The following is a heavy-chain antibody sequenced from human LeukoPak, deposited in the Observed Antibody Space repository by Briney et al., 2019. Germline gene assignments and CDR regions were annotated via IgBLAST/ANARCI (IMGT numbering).Heavy chain of an antibody. V-gene: IGHV4-34*01. D-gene: IGHD6-6*01. J-gene: IGHJ5*02. Sequence: SETLSLTCAVYGGSFSGYYWSWIHQPPGKGLEWIGEINHSGSTNYNPSLKSRVTISVDTSKNQFSLKLSSVTAADTAVYYRARGGSSSSDPPGFDPWGQGTLVTVSS. CDR1: GGSFSGYY. CDR2: INHSGST. CDR3: ARGGSSSSDPPGFDP.